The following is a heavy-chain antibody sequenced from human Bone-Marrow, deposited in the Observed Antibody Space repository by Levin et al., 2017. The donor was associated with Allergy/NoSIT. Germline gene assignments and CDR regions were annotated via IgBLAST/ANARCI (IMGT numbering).Heavy chain of an antibody. CDR2: INPNSGGT. CDR3: ARSIPFGVVSYYGMDV. Sequence: GESLKISCKASGYTFTGYYMHWVRQAPGQGLEWMGWINPNSGGTNYAQKFQGRVTMTRDTSISTAYMELSRLRSDDTAVYYCARSIPFGVVSYYGMDVWGQGTTVTVSS. CDR1: GYTFTGYY. V-gene: IGHV1-2*02. D-gene: IGHD3-3*01. J-gene: IGHJ6*02.